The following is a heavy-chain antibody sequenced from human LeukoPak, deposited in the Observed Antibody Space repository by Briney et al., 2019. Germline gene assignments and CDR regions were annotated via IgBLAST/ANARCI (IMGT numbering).Heavy chain of an antibody. V-gene: IGHV1-24*01. Sequence: ASVKVSCKVSGYTLTELSMHWVRQAPGKELEWMGGFDPEDGETIYAQKFQGRVTMTEDTSTDTAYMELSSLRSEDTAVYYCATEGPRPGIAAAGTNYWGQGTLVTVSS. J-gene: IGHJ4*02. CDR2: FDPEDGET. D-gene: IGHD6-13*01. CDR1: GYTLTELS. CDR3: ATEGPRPGIAAAGTNY.